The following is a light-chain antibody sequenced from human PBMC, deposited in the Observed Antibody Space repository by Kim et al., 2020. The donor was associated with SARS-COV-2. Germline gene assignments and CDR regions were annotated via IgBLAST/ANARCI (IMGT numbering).Light chain of an antibody. J-gene: IGLJ7*01. Sequence: SYELTQPPSVSVSPGQTASISCSGDKLGDKYVCWYQQKPGQSPVVVIYQNKKRPSGIPERYSGSNFGNTATLTISGTQAVDEADFYCQAWDSGTVVFGGGTQLTVL. CDR2: QNK. CDR3: QAWDSGTVV. CDR1: KLGDKY. V-gene: IGLV3-1*01.